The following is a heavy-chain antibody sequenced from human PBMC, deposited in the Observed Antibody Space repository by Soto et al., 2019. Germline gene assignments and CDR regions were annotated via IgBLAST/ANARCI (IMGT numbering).Heavy chain of an antibody. Sequence: QVQLVQSGAEVKKPGSSVKVSCKASGGTFSSYAISWVRQAPGQGLGWMGGIIPIFGTANYAQKFQVRVTITADKCTSTAYMELSSLRSEDTAVYYCASPTREWLPPARDYYYGMDVWGQGTTVTVSS. CDR3: ASPTREWLPPARDYYYGMDV. V-gene: IGHV1-69*06. D-gene: IGHD3-3*01. J-gene: IGHJ6*02. CDR1: GGTFSSYA. CDR2: IIPIFGTA.